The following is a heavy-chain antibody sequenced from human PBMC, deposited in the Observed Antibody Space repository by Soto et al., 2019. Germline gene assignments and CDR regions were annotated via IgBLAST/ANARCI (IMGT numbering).Heavy chain of an antibody. Sequence: PGGSLRLSCAASGFTFSSYTMSWVRQAPGKGLEWVSGVRDSGSRTYYADSVKGRFTISRDNSKNTLYLEMNSLRAEDTAVYYCAKQKTGASGDYHLQHWGQGTLVTVSS. CDR1: GFTFSSYT. CDR2: VRDSGSRT. D-gene: IGHD4-17*01. J-gene: IGHJ1*01. CDR3: AKQKTGASGDYHLQH. V-gene: IGHV3-23*01.